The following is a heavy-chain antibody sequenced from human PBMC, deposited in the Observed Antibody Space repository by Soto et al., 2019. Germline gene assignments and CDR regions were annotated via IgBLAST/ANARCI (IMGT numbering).Heavy chain of an antibody. D-gene: IGHD6-19*01. J-gene: IGHJ5*02. CDR3: ARGVAGPLHWFDP. V-gene: IGHV1-3*01. CDR1: GYTFTSYA. Sequence: GSVEGSCKASGYTFTSYAMHWVRQAPGQRLEWMGWINAGNGNTKYSQKLQGRVTITRDTSASTAYMELSSLRSEDTAVYYCARGVAGPLHWFDPWGQGTLVTVSS. CDR2: INAGNGNT.